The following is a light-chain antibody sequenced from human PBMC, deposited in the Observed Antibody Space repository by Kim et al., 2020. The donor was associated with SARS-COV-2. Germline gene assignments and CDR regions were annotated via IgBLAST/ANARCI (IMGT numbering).Light chain of an antibody. CDR1: QSTTIN. V-gene: IGKV3-15*01. CDR2: GAS. Sequence: VPPGERAPLSCRASQSTTINLAWYQQKPGQTPRLLIYGASTRATGVPARFSGSGSGTDFTLTISSLQSEDFEVYYCQQYNNWPITFGEGTRLEIK. CDR3: QQYNNWPIT. J-gene: IGKJ5*01.